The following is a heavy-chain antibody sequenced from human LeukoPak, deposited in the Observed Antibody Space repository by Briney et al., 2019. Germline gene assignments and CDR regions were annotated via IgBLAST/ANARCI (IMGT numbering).Heavy chain of an antibody. V-gene: IGHV4-59*01. CDR1: GGSISSYY. J-gene: IGHJ3*02. D-gene: IGHD3-22*01. CDR2: IHFGGYT. Sequence: SETLSLTCTVSGGSISSYYWSWIRQSPGKGLECIGFIHFGGYTYYNPSLKSRVTMSVDTSKNQFSLRLTSVTAADTAVYYFARVLDYDSSRSDAFDIWGQETMLTGSS. CDR3: ARVLDYDSSRSDAFDI.